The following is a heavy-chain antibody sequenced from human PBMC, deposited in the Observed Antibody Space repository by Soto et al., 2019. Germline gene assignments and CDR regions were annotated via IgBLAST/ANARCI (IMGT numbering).Heavy chain of an antibody. CDR1: GGSISTGGYY. V-gene: IGHV4-31*03. CDR3: ARVHCSGGSCYHTDH. D-gene: IGHD2-15*01. J-gene: IGHJ4*02. Sequence: PSETLSLTCTVSGGSISTGGYYWSWIRQYSGKGLEWIGYIYYSGSPYYNPSLKSRVTISADTSKNQLSLKLSSVTAADTAVYFCARVHCSGGSCYHTDHWGQGTLVTVSS. CDR2: IYYSGSP.